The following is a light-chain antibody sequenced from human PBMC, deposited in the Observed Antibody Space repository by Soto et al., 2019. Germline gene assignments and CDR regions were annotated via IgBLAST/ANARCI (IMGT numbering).Light chain of an antibody. CDR3: QQYNTWPRT. CDR1: HSVSRN. Sequence: EIVMTPSPATLSVSPVEIATLSCMASHSVSRNLAWYQQKPGQAPRLLIYGASTRATGIPARFSGSGSGTEFTLTIDSLQSEDFVLYYCQQYNTWPRTFGQGTKVDIK. CDR2: GAS. V-gene: IGKV3-15*01. J-gene: IGKJ1*01.